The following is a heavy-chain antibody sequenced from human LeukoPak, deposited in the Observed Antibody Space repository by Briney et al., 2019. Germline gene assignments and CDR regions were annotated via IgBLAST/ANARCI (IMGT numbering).Heavy chain of an antibody. J-gene: IGHJ4*02. CDR1: GLTFSDYW. D-gene: IGHD3-10*01. Sequence: GGSLRLSCAASGLTFSDYWMSWVRQAPGKGLEWVANIKEDGSEKYYVDSVKGRFTISRDNSKNTLYLQMNSLRAEDTAVYYCAKDRLLWFGGFLDYWGQGTLVTVSS. V-gene: IGHV3-7*03. CDR2: IKEDGSEK. CDR3: AKDRLLWFGGFLDY.